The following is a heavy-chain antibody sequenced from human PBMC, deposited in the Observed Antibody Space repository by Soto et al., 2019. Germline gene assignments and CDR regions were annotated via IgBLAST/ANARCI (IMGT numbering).Heavy chain of an antibody. CDR1: GFTFSNYA. CDR2: ISGSGGST. D-gene: IGHD6-19*01. V-gene: IGHV3-23*01. J-gene: IGHJ4*02. CDR3: ARRSSGWYFDY. Sequence: EVPLLESGGALVQPGGSLRLSCAASGFTFSNYAMNWVRQAPGKGLEWVSVISGSGGSTYYADSVKGRFTISRDNSKNTLYLQMNSLRAEDTAVYYCARRSSGWYFDYWGQGTLVTVSS.